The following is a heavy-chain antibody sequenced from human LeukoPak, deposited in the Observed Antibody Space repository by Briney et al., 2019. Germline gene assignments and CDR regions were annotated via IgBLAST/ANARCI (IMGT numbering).Heavy chain of an antibody. CDR3: ARGTGDY. D-gene: IGHD3/OR15-3a*01. CDR1: GYIFTDYY. Sequence: GASVKVSCKASGYIFTDYYMHWVRQAPGQGLEWMGWINPNSGGTNYAQNFQGRVTMNRDTSISIAYMELSSLRSDDTALYYCARGTGDYWGQGTLVTVSS. J-gene: IGHJ4*02. V-gene: IGHV1-2*02. CDR2: INPNSGGT.